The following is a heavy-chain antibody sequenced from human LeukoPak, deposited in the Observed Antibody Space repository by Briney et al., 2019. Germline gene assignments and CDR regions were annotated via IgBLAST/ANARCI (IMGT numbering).Heavy chain of an antibody. J-gene: IGHJ4*02. V-gene: IGHV1-18*01. D-gene: IGHD5-24*01. Sequence: ASVKVSCKASGYTFTSYGISWVRQAPGQGLEWVGWISAYNGNTNYAQKLQGRVTMTTDTSTSTAYMELRSLRSDDTAVYYCARGCDGYNYWCIDYWGQGTLVTVSS. CDR3: ARGCDGYNYWCIDY. CDR1: GYTFTSYG. CDR2: ISAYNGNT.